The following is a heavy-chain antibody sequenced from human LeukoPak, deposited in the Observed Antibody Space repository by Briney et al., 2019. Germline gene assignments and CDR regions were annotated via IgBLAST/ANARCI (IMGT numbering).Heavy chain of an antibody. CDR2: ISGSGGNT. J-gene: IGHJ4*02. Sequence: GGSPRLSCEASGFSFSIYGMSWVRQAPGKGLEWVSGISGSGGNTYYAEALTGRFTVSRDNSKNTLYLQMNSLRAEDTALYYCAKGGLRGGTYNDDFWGQGTLVTVSS. D-gene: IGHD3-16*01. CDR1: GFSFSIYG. V-gene: IGHV3-23*01. CDR3: AKGGLRGGTYNDDF.